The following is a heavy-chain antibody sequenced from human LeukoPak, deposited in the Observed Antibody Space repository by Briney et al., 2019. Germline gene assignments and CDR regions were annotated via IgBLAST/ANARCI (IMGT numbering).Heavy chain of an antibody. Sequence: GGSLRLSCAASGFTLSSYGMLWVRQAPGKGLEWVAVIWYDGSNKYYADSVKGRFTISRDNSKNTLYLQMNSLRAEDTAVYYCARDPPGSVGIEYYFDYWGQGTLVTVSS. CDR1: GFTLSSYG. J-gene: IGHJ4*02. CDR2: IWYDGSNK. V-gene: IGHV3-33*01. CDR3: ARDPPGSVGIEYYFDY. D-gene: IGHD6-13*01.